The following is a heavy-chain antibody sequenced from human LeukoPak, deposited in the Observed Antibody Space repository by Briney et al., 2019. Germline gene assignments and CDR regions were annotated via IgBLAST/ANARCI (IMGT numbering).Heavy chain of an antibody. Sequence: GESLKISCKGSGYSFTSYWIGWVRQMPGKGLEWMGIIYPGDSDTRYSPSFQAQVTISADKYISTAYLRWSSLKASDTAMYYCARLSYGSGSYTPPNWFDPWGQGTLVTVSS. CDR3: ARLSYGSGSYTPPNWFDP. V-gene: IGHV5-51*01. J-gene: IGHJ5*02. CDR1: GYSFTSYW. D-gene: IGHD3-10*01. CDR2: IYPGDSDT.